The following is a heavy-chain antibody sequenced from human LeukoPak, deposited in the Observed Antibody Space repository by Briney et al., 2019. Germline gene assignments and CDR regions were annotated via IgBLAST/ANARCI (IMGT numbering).Heavy chain of an antibody. CDR3: ARDRSQNYYGSGVGPDFDY. V-gene: IGHV1-2*02. CDR1: GYTFTGYY. D-gene: IGHD3-10*01. CDR2: INPNSGGT. J-gene: IGHJ4*02. Sequence: ASVKVSCKASGYTFTGYYMHWVRQAPGQGLEWMGWINPNSGGTNYAQKFQGRVTMTRDTSISTAYMELSRLRSDDTAVYYCARDRSQNYYGSGVGPDFDYWGQGTLVTVSS.